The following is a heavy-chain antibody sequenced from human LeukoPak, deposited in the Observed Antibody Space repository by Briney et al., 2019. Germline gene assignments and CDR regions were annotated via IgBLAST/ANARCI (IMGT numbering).Heavy chain of an antibody. D-gene: IGHD3-22*01. V-gene: IGHV3-23*01. CDR2: ISGSGGST. CDR3: ASPDSSGYYDYFDS. J-gene: IGHJ4*02. CDR1: GFTFSSYA. Sequence: GGSLRLSCAPSGFTFSSYAMSWVRQAPGRGLEWVSAISGSGGSTYYADSVKGRFTISRDNSKNTLYLQMNSLRAEDTAVYYCASPDSSGYYDYFDSWGQGTLVTVSS.